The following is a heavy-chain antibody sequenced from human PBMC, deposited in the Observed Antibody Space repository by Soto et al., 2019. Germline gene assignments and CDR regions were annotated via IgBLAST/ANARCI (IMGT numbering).Heavy chain of an antibody. J-gene: IGHJ5*02. V-gene: IGHV4-39*01. CDR1: GTSIRSSDYY. Sequence: QLQLQESGPGLVKPSETLSLTCSASGTSIRSSDYYWGWIRQTPGKGLEWIGSINYSGRAYQNPSLKSLITISIDTSENQFSLKLTSVTAADPAMYFCARLSGGRSVYFDPCGQGMLVTVSS. CDR3: ARLSGGRSVYFDP. D-gene: IGHD2-8*02. CDR2: INYSGRA.